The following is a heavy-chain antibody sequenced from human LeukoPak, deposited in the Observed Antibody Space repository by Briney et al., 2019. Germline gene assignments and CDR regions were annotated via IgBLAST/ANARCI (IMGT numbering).Heavy chain of an antibody. V-gene: IGHV1-69*13. D-gene: IGHD6-6*01. J-gene: IGHJ6*02. CDR1: GGTFSSYA. Sequence: ASVKVSCKASGGTFSSYAISWVRQAPGQGLEWMGGIIPIFGTANYAQKFQGRVTITADESTSTAYMELSSLRSEDTAVYYCARGYSAARPWDYYYYYGMDVWGQGTTVTVSS. CDR2: IIPIFGTA. CDR3: ARGYSAARPWDYYYYYGMDV.